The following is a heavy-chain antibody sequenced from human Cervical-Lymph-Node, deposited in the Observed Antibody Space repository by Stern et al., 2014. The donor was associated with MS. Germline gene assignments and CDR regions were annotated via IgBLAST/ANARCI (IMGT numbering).Heavy chain of an antibody. CDR2: IHDSGST. Sequence: VQLEESGPGLVKPSQTLSLTCTVSGGSISSSGYYWSWIRQPADKGLEWIGRIHDSGSTYYNPSLTSRVTISMDTAQNQFSLKLPSVTAADTAVYYCATTRWDLFTWNWFDPWGQGTLVTVSS. CDR3: ATTRWDLFTWNWFDP. J-gene: IGHJ5*02. CDR1: GGSISSSGYY. D-gene: IGHD1-26*01. V-gene: IGHV4-61*02.